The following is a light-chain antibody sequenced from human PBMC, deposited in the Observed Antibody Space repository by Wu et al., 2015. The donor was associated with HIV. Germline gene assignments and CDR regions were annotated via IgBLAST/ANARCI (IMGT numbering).Light chain of an antibody. CDR3: QQLNSFPLT. CDR1: QDIFTY. V-gene: IGKV1-13*02. CDR2: DAS. J-gene: IGKJ5*01. Sequence: IQLTQSPSSLSASIGDRVNITCRASQDIFTYLAWYQQTPGKPPRVLVYDASTLQSGVSSRFSGSGSGKDFTLTISGLQREDFAIYFCQQLNSFPLTFGQGSRLEI.